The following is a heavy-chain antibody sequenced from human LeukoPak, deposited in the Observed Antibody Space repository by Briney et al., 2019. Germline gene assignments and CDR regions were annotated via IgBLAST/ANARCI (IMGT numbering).Heavy chain of an antibody. D-gene: IGHD6-13*01. V-gene: IGHV1-8*03. J-gene: IGHJ4*02. CDR3: ARVPIAAAGRFGY. CDR2: MNPNSGNT. Sequence: GASVKVSCKASGYTFTSYDINWVRQATGQGLEWMGWMNPNSGNTGYAQKFQGRVTITRNTSISTAYMELSSLRSEDTAVYYCARVPIAAAGRFGYWGQGTLVTVSS. CDR1: GYTFTSYD.